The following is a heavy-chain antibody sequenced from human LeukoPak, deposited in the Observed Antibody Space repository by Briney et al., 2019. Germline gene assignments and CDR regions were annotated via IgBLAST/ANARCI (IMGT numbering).Heavy chain of an antibody. CDR2: IYYNGSP. J-gene: IGHJ4*02. D-gene: IGHD1-26*01. V-gene: IGHV4-59*01. Sequence: SETLSLTCTVSGGSISSYYWSWIRQPPGKGLEWIGYIYYNGSPNYSPSLKSRVTISLDTSKNQFSLTLTSVSAADTAVYYCARSGSYYVPTFDYWGQGTLATVSS. CDR1: GGSISSYY. CDR3: ARSGSYYVPTFDY.